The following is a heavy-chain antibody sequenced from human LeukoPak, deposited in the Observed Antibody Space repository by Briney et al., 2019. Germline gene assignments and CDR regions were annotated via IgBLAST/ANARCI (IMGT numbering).Heavy chain of an antibody. CDR2: ISYDGSNK. Sequence: GGSLRLSCAASGFTFSSYGMHWVRQAPGKGLEWLAVISYDGSNKYYADSVKGRFTISRDNSKNTLYLQMNSLRAEDTAVYYCAKDSPSGDPGPVAGTPDYWGQGTLVTVSS. D-gene: IGHD6-19*01. CDR3: AKDSPSGDPGPVAGTPDY. J-gene: IGHJ4*02. V-gene: IGHV3-30*18. CDR1: GFTFSSYG.